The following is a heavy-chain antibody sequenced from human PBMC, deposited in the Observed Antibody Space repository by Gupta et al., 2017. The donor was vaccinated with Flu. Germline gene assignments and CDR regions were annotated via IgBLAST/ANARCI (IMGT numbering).Heavy chain of an antibody. J-gene: IGHJ3*02. CDR3: ARDSLDLVAARLGALDI. Sequence: SRVTISVDTSRNQFSLKLSSVTAADTAVYYCARDSLDLVAARLGALDIWGQGTRVTVSA. D-gene: IGHD6-6*01. V-gene: IGHV4-59*01.